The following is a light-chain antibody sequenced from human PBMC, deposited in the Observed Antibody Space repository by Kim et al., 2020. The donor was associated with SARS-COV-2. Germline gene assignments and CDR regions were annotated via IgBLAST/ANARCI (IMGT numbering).Light chain of an antibody. CDR2: AAS. V-gene: IGKV1-27*01. Sequence: DIQMTQSPSSLSASVGVRVTITCRASQGISNYLAWYQQKPGKVPKLLMYAASSLQSGVPSRFSGSGSGTDFTLTISGLQPEDVATYYCQKYNIGLPTFGPGTKVDIK. CDR3: QKYNIGLPT. J-gene: IGKJ3*01. CDR1: QGISNY.